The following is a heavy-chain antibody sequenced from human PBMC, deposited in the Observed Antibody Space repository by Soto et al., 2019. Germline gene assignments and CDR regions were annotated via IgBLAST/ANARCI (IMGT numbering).Heavy chain of an antibody. CDR1: GFTLSSYW. CDR3: MTSVTTQDY. CDR2: IKQDGSQK. V-gene: IGHV3-7*01. J-gene: IGHJ4*02. Sequence: EVQLVESGGGLVQPGGSLILSCAASGFTLSSYWMNWVRLAPGKGLEWVANIKQDGSQKNYVDSVKGRFTISRDNAKNSLDRQMSSLRAEDTAVYYCMTSVTTQDYWGQGNLVTVSS. D-gene: IGHD4-17*01.